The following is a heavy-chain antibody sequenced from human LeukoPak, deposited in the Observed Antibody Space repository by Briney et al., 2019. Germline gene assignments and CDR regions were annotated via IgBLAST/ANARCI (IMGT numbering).Heavy chain of an antibody. CDR1: GYTFTSYA. V-gene: IGHV1-3*01. J-gene: IGHJ5*02. CDR2: INAGNGNT. D-gene: IGHD4-17*01. CDR3: AREEEDYGDYGFSFGWFDP. Sequence: ASVKVSCKASGYTFTSYAMHWVRQAPGQRLEWMGWINAGNGNTKYSQKLQGRVTITRDTSASTAYMELSSLRSEDTAVYYCAREEEDYGDYGFSFGWFDPWGQGTLVTVSS.